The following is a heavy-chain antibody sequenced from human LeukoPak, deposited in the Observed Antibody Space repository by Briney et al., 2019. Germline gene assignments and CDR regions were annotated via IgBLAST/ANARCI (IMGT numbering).Heavy chain of an antibody. D-gene: IGHD3-22*01. V-gene: IGHV3-74*01. J-gene: IGHJ4*02. CDR3: ARYYYDSSGYNDY. CDR1: GFTFNTYW. CDR2: VKEDGRET. Sequence: GGSLRLSCVGSGFTFNTYWIHWVRQAPGKGLVWVSRVKEDGRETNYADSVKGRFTLSRDNAKNTVYLQMSSLRAEDTAVYYCARYYYDSSGYNDYWGQGTLVTVSS.